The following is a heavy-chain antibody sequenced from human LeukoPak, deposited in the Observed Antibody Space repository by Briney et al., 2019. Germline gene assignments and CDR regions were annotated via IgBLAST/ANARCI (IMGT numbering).Heavy chain of an antibody. CDR2: ISGDGSII. D-gene: IGHD3-16*01. J-gene: IGHJ4*02. CDR3: TRDAPAEQGGDN. Sequence: PGGSLRLSCAASGFTLSAYFMSWIRQAPGKGLEWVSYISGDGSIIYYGDSVKGRFTVSRDNARNSVYLQMNSLRADDTAVYYCTRDAPAEQGGDNWGQGTLVTVSS. V-gene: IGHV3-11*01. CDR1: GFTLSAYF.